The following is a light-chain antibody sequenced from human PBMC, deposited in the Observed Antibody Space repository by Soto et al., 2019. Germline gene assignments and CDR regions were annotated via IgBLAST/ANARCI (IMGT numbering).Light chain of an antibody. CDR3: SSYTGSSTLVV. CDR2: EVT. V-gene: IGLV2-14*01. J-gene: IGLJ2*01. CDR1: SSDVGGYNY. Sequence: QSVLTQPASVSGSPGQSITISCTGTSSDVGGYNYVSWYQQFPGKAPKLMIYEVTNRPSGVSNRFSGSKSGNTASLTISGLQAEDEADYYCSSYTGSSTLVVFGGGTKLTVL.